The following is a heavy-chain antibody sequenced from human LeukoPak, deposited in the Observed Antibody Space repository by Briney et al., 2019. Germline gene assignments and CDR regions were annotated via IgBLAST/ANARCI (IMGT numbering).Heavy chain of an antibody. CDR3: ARGPQYCSDGSCYSYAFDI. Sequence: PSETLSLTCTVSGGSISRYYWSWIRQPPGKGLEGIGYIYYSGSTNYNPSLKSRVTISVDTSKNQFSLKLSSVTAADTAVYYCARGPQYCSDGSCYSYAFDIWGQGTMVTVSS. V-gene: IGHV4-59*01. D-gene: IGHD2-15*01. CDR2: IYYSGST. CDR1: GGSISRYY. J-gene: IGHJ3*02.